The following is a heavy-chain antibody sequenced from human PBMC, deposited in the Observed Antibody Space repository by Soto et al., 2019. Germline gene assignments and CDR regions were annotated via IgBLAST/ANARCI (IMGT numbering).Heavy chain of an antibody. Sequence: ASVKVSFKACACTFTGYYIHLVRQAPGQGLEWMGWINPNSGGTNYAQKFQGRVTMTRDTSISTAYMELSRLRSDDTAVYYCARDRGPMGFDDWGQGTLVTVSS. CDR2: INPNSGGT. D-gene: IGHD3-10*01. V-gene: IGHV1-2*02. J-gene: IGHJ4*02. CDR3: ARDRGPMGFDD. CDR1: ACTFTGYY.